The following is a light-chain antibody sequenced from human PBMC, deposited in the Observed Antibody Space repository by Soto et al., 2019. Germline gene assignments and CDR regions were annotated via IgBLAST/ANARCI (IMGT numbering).Light chain of an antibody. CDR2: EGN. CDR3: CSYAGDSADVV. J-gene: IGLJ2*01. CDR1: SSDVGSYKL. V-gene: IGLV2-23*01. Sequence: QSVLTQPASVSGSPGQSITISCTGTSSDVGSYKLVSWYQQHPDKAPKLIIYEGNKRPSGVSNRFSVSKSGDTASLTISGLQAEDEADYYCCSYAGDSADVVFGGGTKLTVL.